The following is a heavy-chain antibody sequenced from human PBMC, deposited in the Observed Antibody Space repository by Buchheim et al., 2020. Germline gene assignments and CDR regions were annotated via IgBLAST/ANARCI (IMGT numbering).Heavy chain of an antibody. CDR1: GFTFSSYS. CDR3: ARDGYRGYDPGWFDP. Sequence: EVQLVESGGGLVQPGGSLRLSCAASGFTFSSYSMNWVRQAPGKGLEWVSFISSSSSTIYYADSVKGRFTISRDNAKNSLYLQMNSLRAEDTAVYFCARDGYRGYDPGWFDPWGQGTL. CDR2: ISSSSSTI. J-gene: IGHJ5*02. V-gene: IGHV3-48*01. D-gene: IGHD5-12*01.